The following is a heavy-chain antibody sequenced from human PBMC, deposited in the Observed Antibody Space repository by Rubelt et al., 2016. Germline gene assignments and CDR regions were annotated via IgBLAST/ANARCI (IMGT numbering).Heavy chain of an antibody. CDR3: ATRGGYGGSRYFDP. J-gene: IGHJ5*02. V-gene: IGHV1-8*02. D-gene: IGHD4-23*01. Sequence: QVQLVQSGAEVKKPGASVKVSCKTSGYTFANSYVHWVRQAPGQGLEWMGWMNPNSGDAGYAQKFQGRVTMTRDTSTNTAYMELSSLRSEDTAMYYCATRGGYGGSRYFDPWGQGTLVTVSS. CDR2: MNPNSGDA. CDR1: GYTFANSY.